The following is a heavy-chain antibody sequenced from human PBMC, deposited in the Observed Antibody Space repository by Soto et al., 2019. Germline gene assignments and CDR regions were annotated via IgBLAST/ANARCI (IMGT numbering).Heavy chain of an antibody. Sequence: SGGSLRLSCAASGFTFSSYSMNWVRQAPGKGLEWASSISSSSSYIYYADSVKGRFTISRDNAKNSLYLQMNSLRAEDTAVYYCARYYYDSSGYYLHRYYFGYWGQGTLVTVSS. CDR2: ISSSSSYI. CDR1: GFTFSSYS. CDR3: ARYYYDSSGYYLHRYYFGY. V-gene: IGHV3-21*01. J-gene: IGHJ4*02. D-gene: IGHD3-22*01.